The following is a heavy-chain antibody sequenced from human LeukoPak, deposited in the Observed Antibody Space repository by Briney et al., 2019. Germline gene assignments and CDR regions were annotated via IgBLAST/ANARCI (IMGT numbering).Heavy chain of an antibody. CDR1: GFTFSSYG. D-gene: IGHD4-11*01. V-gene: IGHV3-30*03. CDR3: TTFGLRTTVTTIDY. J-gene: IGHJ4*02. Sequence: GGSLRLSCAASGFTFSSYGMHWVRQAPGKGLEGVAVISYDGSNKYYADSVKGRFTISRDNSKNTLYLQMNSLRAEETAVYYCTTFGLRTTVTTIDYWGQGTLVTVSS. CDR2: ISYDGSNK.